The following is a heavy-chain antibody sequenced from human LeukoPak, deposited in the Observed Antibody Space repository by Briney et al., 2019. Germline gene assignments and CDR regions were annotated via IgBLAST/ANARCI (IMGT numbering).Heavy chain of an antibody. D-gene: IGHD3-22*01. Sequence: GGSLRLSCAASGFTFSDYYMSWIRQAPGKGLEWVSYISSSGSTIYYADSVKGRFTISRDNAKNSLYLQMNSLRAEDTAVYYCARDPPGYYYDSSGHDYWGQGALVTVSS. CDR1: GFTFSDYY. V-gene: IGHV3-11*01. J-gene: IGHJ4*02. CDR2: ISSSGSTI. CDR3: ARDPPGYYYDSSGHDY.